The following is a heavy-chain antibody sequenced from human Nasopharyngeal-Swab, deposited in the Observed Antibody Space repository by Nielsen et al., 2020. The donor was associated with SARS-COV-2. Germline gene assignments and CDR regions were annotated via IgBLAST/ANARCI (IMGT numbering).Heavy chain of an antibody. V-gene: IGHV3-72*01. J-gene: IGHJ4*02. CDR3: ATKLDELAFEF. Sequence: GESLKISCAASKFSSSDHYIEWVRQAPGKGLEWVGRSRDKAHSYTAEYAASVKGRFIISRDESKNSVFLQMSSLKSEDTAVYYCATKLDELAFEFWGQGTLVTVSS. CDR1: KFSSSDHY. D-gene: IGHD1-1*01. CDR2: SRDKAHSYTA.